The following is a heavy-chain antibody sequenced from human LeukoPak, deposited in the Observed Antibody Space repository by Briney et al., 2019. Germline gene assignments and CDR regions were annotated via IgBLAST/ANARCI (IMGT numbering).Heavy chain of an antibody. Sequence: GSLRLSCAASGFTFSSYGMHWVRQAPGKGLEWVAVISYDGSNKYYADSVKGRFTISRDNAKNALYLQMNSLRAEDTAVYYCLRDLNWSLDQWGQGTLVTVSS. J-gene: IGHJ4*02. CDR2: ISYDGSNK. CDR3: LRDLNWSLDQ. V-gene: IGHV3-30*12. D-gene: IGHD1-20*01. CDR1: GFTFSSYG.